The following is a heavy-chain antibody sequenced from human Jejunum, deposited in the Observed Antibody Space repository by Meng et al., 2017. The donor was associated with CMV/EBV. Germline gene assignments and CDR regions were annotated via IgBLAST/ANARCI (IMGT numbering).Heavy chain of an antibody. D-gene: IGHD2-2*01. CDR2: ISSSGYTI. CDR3: ASLVVVPADFYDYSLDV. V-gene: IGHV3-11*01. Sequence: FSDYYMTWIRQATGKGLEWISYISSSGYTIFYADSVKGRFTISRDNAKNSLYLQMSSLRAEDTAVYYCASLVVVPADFYDYSLDVWGQGTTVTVSS. J-gene: IGHJ6*02. CDR1: FSDYY.